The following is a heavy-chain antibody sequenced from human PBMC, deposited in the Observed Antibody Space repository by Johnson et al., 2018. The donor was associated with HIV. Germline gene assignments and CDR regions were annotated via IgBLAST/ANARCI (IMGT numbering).Heavy chain of an antibody. J-gene: IGHJ3*02. CDR1: GFTFSSYA. D-gene: IGHD2-21*02. V-gene: IGHV3-30-3*01. CDR3: ASQIVVVTADDAFDI. CDR2: ISYYGSNK. Sequence: QVQLVESGGGLVQPGGSLRLSCAASGFTFSSYAMSWVRQAPGKGLEWVAVISYYGSNKSYADSVKGRFTISRDNAKNSLYLQMNSLRAEDTAVYYCASQIVVVTADDAFDIWGQGTMVTVSS.